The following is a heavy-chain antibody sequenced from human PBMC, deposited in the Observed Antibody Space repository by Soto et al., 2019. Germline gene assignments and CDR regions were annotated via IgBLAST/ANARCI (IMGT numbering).Heavy chain of an antibody. D-gene: IGHD4-17*01. J-gene: IGHJ5*02. Sequence: QVQLVQSGAEVKKPGASVKVSCKASGYTFTSYDINWVRQATGQGLEYLGWMNPNSGNTGYVQKFQGRVTMTRETSISTAYMELSSLQSEDSAVYFCARGIKYGAYSRWFDPWGQGTLVTVSS. CDR2: MNPNSGNT. V-gene: IGHV1-8*01. CDR1: GYTFTSYD. CDR3: ARGIKYGAYSRWFDP.